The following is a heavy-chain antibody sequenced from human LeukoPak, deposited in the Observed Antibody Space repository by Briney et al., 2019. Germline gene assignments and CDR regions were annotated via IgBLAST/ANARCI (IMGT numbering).Heavy chain of an antibody. D-gene: IGHD3-22*01. CDR2: INPNSGGT. J-gene: IGHJ4*02. V-gene: IGHV1-2*02. CDR1: GYTFTGYY. Sequence: ASVTVSCKASGYTFTGYYMHWVRQAPGQGLEWMGWINPNSGGTNYAQKFQGRVTMTRDTSISTAYMELSRLRSDDTAVYYCARYSNYDSSGYYYFFAYWGQGTLVTVSS. CDR3: ARYSNYDSSGYYYFFAY.